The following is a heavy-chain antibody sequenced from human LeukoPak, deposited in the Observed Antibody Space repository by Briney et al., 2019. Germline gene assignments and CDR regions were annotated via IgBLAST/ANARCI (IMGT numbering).Heavy chain of an antibody. J-gene: IGHJ4*02. CDR1: GFIFSNYG. CDR3: VQEAGAVAGRFDH. Sequence: PGGSLRLSCAASGFIFSNYGMLWVARAPGKGLEWLTFIQYDVSSIYYADSVKGRFTISRDNSKNTVYLQMNSLRPEDTAVYYCVQEAGAVAGRFDHWGQGTLATVSS. V-gene: IGHV3-30*02. D-gene: IGHD6-19*01. CDR2: IQYDVSSI.